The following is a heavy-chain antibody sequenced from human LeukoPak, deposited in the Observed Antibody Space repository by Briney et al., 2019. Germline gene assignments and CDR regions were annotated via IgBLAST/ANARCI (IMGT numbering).Heavy chain of an antibody. D-gene: IGHD3-3*01. CDR2: ISYSGTT. CDR3: ARLARRITIFGVDNWFDP. Sequence: PSETLSLTCTVSGGSISSSSYHWGWVRQPPGKGLEWIGSISYSGTTYYNPSLNSRVTIFGDTSKNQFSLKLSSVTAADTAVYYCARLARRITIFGVDNWFDPWGQGTLVTVSS. V-gene: IGHV4-39*01. CDR1: GGSISSSSYH. J-gene: IGHJ5*02.